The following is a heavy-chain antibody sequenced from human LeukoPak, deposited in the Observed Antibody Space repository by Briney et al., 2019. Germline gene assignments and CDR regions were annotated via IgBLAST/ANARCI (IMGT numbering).Heavy chain of an antibody. CDR1: GYTFTDYY. D-gene: IGHD1-26*01. CDR2: INPNSGGT. J-gene: IGHJ4*02. V-gene: IGHV1-2*02. Sequence: ASVKVSCKASGYTFTDYYMHWVRQAPGQGLEWMGWINPNSGGTNYAQKFQGRVTMTRDTSISTAYMELSRLRSDDTAVYYCAREGPIVGATHLVDYWGQGTLVTISS. CDR3: AREGPIVGATHLVDY.